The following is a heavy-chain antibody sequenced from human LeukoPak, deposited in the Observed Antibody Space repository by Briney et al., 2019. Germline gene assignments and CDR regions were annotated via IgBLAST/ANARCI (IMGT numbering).Heavy chain of an antibody. CDR2: IYSGGST. J-gene: IGHJ4*02. CDR1: GFTVSSNY. Sequence: GGSLRLSCAASGFTVSSNYMSWVRQGPGKGLEWVSVIYSGGSTYYADSVKGRFTISRDNSKNTLYLQMNSLRAEDTAVYYCAKPITIFGVVTDYWGQGTLVTVSS. V-gene: IGHV3-53*01. D-gene: IGHD3-3*01. CDR3: AKPITIFGVVTDY.